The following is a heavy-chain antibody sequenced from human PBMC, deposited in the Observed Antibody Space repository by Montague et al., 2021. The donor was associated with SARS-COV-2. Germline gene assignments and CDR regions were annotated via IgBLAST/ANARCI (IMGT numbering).Heavy chain of an antibody. D-gene: IGHD6-13*01. CDR1: GDSVSSTTAA. V-gene: IGHV6-1*01. CDR2: TYYRSKWFN. J-gene: IGHJ4*02. Sequence: CAISGDSVSSTTAAWNWIRQSPSRGLEWLGRTYYRSKWFNDYAVSVKSRISTNADTSKSQFSLQLNSVTPEDTAVYYCARGISATNKWGQGTLVTVSS. CDR3: ARGISATNK.